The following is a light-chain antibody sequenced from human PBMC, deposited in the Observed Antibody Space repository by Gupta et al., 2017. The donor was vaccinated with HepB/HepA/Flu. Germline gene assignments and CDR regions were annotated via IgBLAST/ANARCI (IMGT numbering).Light chain of an antibody. Sequence: SSELTQDPAVSVALVQTIRITCQGDSLRSYYASWYQQKPGQAPVLVIYGKNNRPSGIPDRFSGSSSGNTASLTITGAQAEDEADYYCNSRDSSGNHVVLGGGTKLTVL. CDR3: NSRDSSGNHVV. J-gene: IGLJ2*01. CDR1: SLRSYY. V-gene: IGLV3-19*01. CDR2: GKN.